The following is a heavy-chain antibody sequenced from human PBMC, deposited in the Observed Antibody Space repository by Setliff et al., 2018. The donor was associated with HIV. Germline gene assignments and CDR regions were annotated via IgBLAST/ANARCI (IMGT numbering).Heavy chain of an antibody. CDR3: ARATFGSTSSGINYYMDV. CDR2: IYYDGTT. Sequence: TSETLSLTCTVSGGSVSGYFWSWIRQPPGRGLEWIGYIYYDGTTNSNPPLKSRVTISVTTSKNQFSLKLSSVTAADTALYFCARATFGSTSSGINYYMDVWGKGTTVTVSS. D-gene: IGHD3-10*01. V-gene: IGHV4-59*02. J-gene: IGHJ6*03. CDR1: GGSVSGYF.